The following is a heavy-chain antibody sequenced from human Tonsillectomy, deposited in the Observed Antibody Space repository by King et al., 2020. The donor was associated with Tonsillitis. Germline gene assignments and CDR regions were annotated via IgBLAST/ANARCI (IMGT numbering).Heavy chain of an antibody. V-gene: IGHV3-7*01. J-gene: IGHJ4*02. CDR3: ARDPSRRSDY. Sequence: VQLVESGGGLVQPGGSLRLSCAASGFTFSSYWMHWARQAPGMGLEWVAHIKPDGSETDYVDSVKGRFTISRDNAKNSLYLQMNSLRAEDTAVYYCARDPSRRSDYWGQGTLVTVSS. CDR2: IKPDGSET. D-gene: IGHD1-14*01. CDR1: GFTFSSYW.